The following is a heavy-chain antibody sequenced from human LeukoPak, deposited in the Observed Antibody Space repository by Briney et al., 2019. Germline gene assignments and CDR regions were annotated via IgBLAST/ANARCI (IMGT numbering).Heavy chain of an antibody. Sequence: GGSLRLSCAASGFTFSSYWMSWDRQAPGKGLEWVSGMSGSGGSTYYADSVKGRFTISRDNSKNTLYLQMNSLRAEDTAVYYCANGLVPGHYWGQGTLVTVSS. V-gene: IGHV3-23*01. J-gene: IGHJ4*02. CDR1: GFTFSSYW. CDR3: ANGLVPGHY. CDR2: MSGSGGST. D-gene: IGHD2-2*01.